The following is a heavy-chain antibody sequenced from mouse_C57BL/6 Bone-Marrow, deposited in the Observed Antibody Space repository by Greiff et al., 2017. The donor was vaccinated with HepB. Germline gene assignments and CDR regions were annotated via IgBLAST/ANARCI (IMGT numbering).Heavy chain of an antibody. Sequence: VQLQQSGPELVKPGASVKISCKASGYTFTDYYMNWVKQSHGKSLEWIGDINPNNGGTSYNQKFKGKATLTVDKSSSTAYMELRSLTSEDSAVYYCARGGLSEAWFAYWGQGTLVTVSA. CDR1: GYTFTDYY. V-gene: IGHV1-26*01. CDR2: INPNNGGT. CDR3: ARGGLSEAWFAY. J-gene: IGHJ3*01. D-gene: IGHD3-3*01.